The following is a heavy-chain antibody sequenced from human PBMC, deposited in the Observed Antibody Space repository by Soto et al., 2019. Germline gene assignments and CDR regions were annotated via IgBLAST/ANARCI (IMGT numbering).Heavy chain of an antibody. J-gene: IGHJ4*02. CDR1: GAPVSSETHF. D-gene: IGHD1-26*01. V-gene: IGHV4-61*01. Sequence: PSETLSLTCRVSGAPVSSETHFWTWMRQPPGKGLEWIGYVYHSGITNSNPALTSRVTVSADKSRNQFSLTLDSVTPADTAVYYCAREDMSGTYYFDYWGPGTLVTVSS. CDR3: AREDMSGTYYFDY. CDR2: VYHSGIT.